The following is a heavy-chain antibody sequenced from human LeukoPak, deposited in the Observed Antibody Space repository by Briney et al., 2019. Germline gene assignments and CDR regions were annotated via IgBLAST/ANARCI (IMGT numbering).Heavy chain of an antibody. CDR2: IIPIFGTA. D-gene: IGHD6-13*01. J-gene: IGHJ4*02. V-gene: IGHV1-69*13. CDR3: ARAGAAALVPIDC. Sequence: ASVKVSCKASGGTFSSYAISWVRQAPGQGLEWMGGIIPIFGTANYAQKFQGRVTITADESTSTAYMELSSLRSEDTAVYYCARAGAAALVPIDCWGQGTLVTVSS. CDR1: GGTFSSYA.